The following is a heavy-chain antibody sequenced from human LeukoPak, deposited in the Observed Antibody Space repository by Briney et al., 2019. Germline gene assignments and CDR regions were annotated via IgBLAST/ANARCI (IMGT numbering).Heavy chain of an antibody. CDR3: ARVRDCSGGSCYPFDY. J-gene: IGHJ4*02. CDR1: GGSIRSYY. V-gene: IGHV4-59*08. CDR2: IYYSGST. D-gene: IGHD2-15*01. Sequence: PSETLSLTCTVSGGSIRSYYWSWIRQPPGKGLEWIGFIYYSGSTNYSPSLKSRVTMPLDTSNNQFSLRLSSGTAADTAVYYCARVRDCSGGSCYPFDYWGQGTLVSVSS.